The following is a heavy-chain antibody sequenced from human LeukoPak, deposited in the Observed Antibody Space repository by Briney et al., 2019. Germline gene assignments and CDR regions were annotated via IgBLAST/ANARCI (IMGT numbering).Heavy chain of an antibody. CDR2: ISSSGSTI. V-gene: IGHV3-11*01. Sequence: RPGGSLRLSCAASGFTFSDYYMSWIRQAPGKGPEWVSYISSSGSTIHYADSVKGRFTISRDNSKNTLYLQMNSLRAEDTAVYYCATDGAGFDTWGQGVLVTVSS. CDR3: ATDGAGFDT. J-gene: IGHJ5*02. CDR1: GFTFSDYY.